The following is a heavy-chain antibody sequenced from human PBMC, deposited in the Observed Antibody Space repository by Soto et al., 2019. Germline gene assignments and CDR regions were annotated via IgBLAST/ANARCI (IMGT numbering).Heavy chain of an antibody. D-gene: IGHD3-3*01. CDR3: ARSSGGNFGIIIEGSNWFDP. J-gene: IGHJ5*02. V-gene: IGHV1-46*01. CDR1: GDTFTSYY. CDR2: INPHGGST. Sequence: QVQLVQSGAEVTRPGASVKVSCKAPGDTFTSYYLNWVRQAPGQGLEWMGVINPHGGSTKYAQKFQGRITTTRDTSRSTVYMELSSLRSDDTAIYYCARSSGGNFGIIIEGSNWFDPWGQGTLVTVSS.